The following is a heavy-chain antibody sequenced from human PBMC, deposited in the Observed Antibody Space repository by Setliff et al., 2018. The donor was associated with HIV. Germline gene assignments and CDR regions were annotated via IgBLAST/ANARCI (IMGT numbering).Heavy chain of an antibody. CDR3: ARAPGGAAAASYYYYYMDV. CDR2: IYTSGST. V-gene: IGHV4-4*08. D-gene: IGHD6-13*01. Sequence: PSETLSLTCTVSGGSMNSYYWNWIRQPPGKGLEWIGYIYTSGSTNYNPSLKSRVTISVDTSKNQFSLKLSSVTAADTAVYYCARAPGGAAAASYYYYYMDVWGKGTTVTVSS. J-gene: IGHJ6*03. CDR1: GGSMNSYY.